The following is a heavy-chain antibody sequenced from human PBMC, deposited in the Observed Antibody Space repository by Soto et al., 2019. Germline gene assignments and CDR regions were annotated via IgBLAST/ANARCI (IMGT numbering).Heavy chain of an antibody. CDR2: ISSSGSTI. CDR1: GFTFSDYY. D-gene: IGHD2-2*01. Sequence: GGSLRLSCAASGFTFSDYYMSWIRQAPGKGLEWVSYISSSGSTIYYADSVKGRFTISRDNAKNSLYLQMNSLRAEDTAVYYCARDDRVYQLLVDYWGQGTLVTVSS. CDR3: ARDDRVYQLLVDY. J-gene: IGHJ4*02. V-gene: IGHV3-11*01.